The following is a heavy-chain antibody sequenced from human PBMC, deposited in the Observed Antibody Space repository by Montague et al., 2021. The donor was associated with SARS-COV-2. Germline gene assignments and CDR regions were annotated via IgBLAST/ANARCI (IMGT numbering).Heavy chain of an antibody. Sequence: SLRLSCAASGFTFRAYSMIWVRQGPEKGPEWVSAVDKTGSDIFYADSVKGRFTMSRDNANSYLCLQMNSLRVEDTAVYYCVKEGPLALAGLFESWGQGTLVTVSS. CDR3: VKEGPLALAGLFES. J-gene: IGHJ4*02. D-gene: IGHD6-19*01. CDR1: GFTFRAYS. CDR2: VDKTGSDI. V-gene: IGHV3-21*04.